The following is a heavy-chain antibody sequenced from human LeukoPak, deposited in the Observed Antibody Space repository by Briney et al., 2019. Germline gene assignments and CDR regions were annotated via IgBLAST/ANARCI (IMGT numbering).Heavy chain of an antibody. CDR3: ARISITIFGVDEKNWFDP. CDR1: GYTFTGYY. CDR2: INPNSGGT. D-gene: IGHD3-3*01. Sequence: GASVTVSCKASGYTFTGYYMHWVRQAPGQGLEWMGWINPNSGGTNYAQKFQGRVTMTRDTSISTAYMELSRLRSDDTAVYYCARISITIFGVDEKNWFDPWGQGTLVTVSS. J-gene: IGHJ5*02. V-gene: IGHV1-2*02.